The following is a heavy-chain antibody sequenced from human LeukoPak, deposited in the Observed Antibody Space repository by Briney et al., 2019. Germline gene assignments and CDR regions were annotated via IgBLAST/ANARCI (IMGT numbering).Heavy chain of an antibody. CDR1: GYTFSSYA. CDR3: AKDRYGGNSVIFSEYFQH. J-gene: IGHJ1*01. CDR2: FSGSGGST. V-gene: IGHV3-23*01. Sequence: GGSLRLSCAASGYTFSSYAMSWVRRAPGKGLECISGFSGSGGSTYYADSVKGRFTISRDNSKNTLYLQMNSLRAEDTAVYYCAKDRYGGNSVIFSEYFQHWGQGTLVTVSS. D-gene: IGHD4-23*01.